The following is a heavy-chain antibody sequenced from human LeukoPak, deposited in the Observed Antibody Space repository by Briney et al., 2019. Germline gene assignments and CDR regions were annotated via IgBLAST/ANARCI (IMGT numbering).Heavy chain of an antibody. CDR1: GYTFTSYY. J-gene: IGHJ4*02. D-gene: IGHD3-22*01. V-gene: IGHV1-46*01. CDR3: ARDRYYYDSSGYIRGISFDY. Sequence: ASVKVSCKASGYTFTSYYMHWVRQAPGQGLEWMGIINPGGGSTSYAQKFQGRVTMTRDTSTSTVYMELSSLRSEDTAVYYCARDRYYYDSSGYIRGISFDYWGQGTLVTVSS. CDR2: INPGGGST.